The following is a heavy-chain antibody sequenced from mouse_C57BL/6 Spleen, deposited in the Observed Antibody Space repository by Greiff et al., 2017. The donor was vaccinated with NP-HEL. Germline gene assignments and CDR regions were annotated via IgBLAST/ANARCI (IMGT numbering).Heavy chain of an antibody. CDR1: GFTFSDYG. J-gene: IGHJ3*01. V-gene: IGHV5-17*01. CDR3: ARITREFAY. CDR2: ISSGNSTF. Sequence: EVKLLESGGGLVKPGGSLKLSCAASGFTFSDYGMHWVRQAPEKGLEWVAYISSGNSTFYYADTVKGRFTISRANAKNTLFLQMTSLRSEDTAMYYGARITREFAYWSQGTLVTVSA. D-gene: IGHD1-1*01.